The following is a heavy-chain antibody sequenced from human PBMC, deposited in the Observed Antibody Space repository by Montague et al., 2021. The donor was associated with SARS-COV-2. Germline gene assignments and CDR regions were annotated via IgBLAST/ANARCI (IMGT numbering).Heavy chain of an antibody. D-gene: IGHD6-19*01. CDR3: ARGPCSSDQLFHYYYGMDV. J-gene: IGHJ6*02. CDR2: ISSSSSHI. Sequence: SLRLSCAASGFTFSSYSMNWVRQAPGQGLEWVSSISSSSSHIYYXXSLKGRFTISRDNAKNSLYLQMNSLRAEDTAVYYCARGPCSSDQLFHYYYGMDVWGQGTTVTVS. V-gene: IGHV3-21*01. CDR1: GFTFSSYS.